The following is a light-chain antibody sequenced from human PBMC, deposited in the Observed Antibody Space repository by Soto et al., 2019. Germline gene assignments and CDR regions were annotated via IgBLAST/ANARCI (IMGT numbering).Light chain of an antibody. CDR3: QQRT. CDR1: QSVSSSY. V-gene: IGKV3D-20*02. Sequence: EIVLTQSPGSLSFSPGERATLSCRASQSVSSSYLAWYQQKPGQAPRPLIYDASNRATGIPARFSGSGSGTDFTLTISSLEPEDFAVYYCQQRTFGQGTRLEIK. CDR2: DAS. J-gene: IGKJ5*01.